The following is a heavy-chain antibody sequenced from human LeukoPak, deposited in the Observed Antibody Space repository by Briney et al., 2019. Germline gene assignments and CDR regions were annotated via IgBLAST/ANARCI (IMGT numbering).Heavy chain of an antibody. CDR3: ARDLTRNGIAATGGFSD. Sequence: ASVKVSCKASGYTFTNYGVSWVRQAPGQGLEWMGWISAYNGNINYAQKLQGRVTITTDTSTSTAYMEVRSLRSDETAVYYWARDLTRNGIAATGGFSDWGQGTLVTVSS. J-gene: IGHJ4*02. D-gene: IGHD6-13*01. CDR1: GYTFTNYG. V-gene: IGHV1-18*01. CDR2: ISAYNGNI.